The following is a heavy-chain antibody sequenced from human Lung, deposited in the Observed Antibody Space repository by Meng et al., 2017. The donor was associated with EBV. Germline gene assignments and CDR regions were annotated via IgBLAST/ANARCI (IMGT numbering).Heavy chain of an antibody. V-gene: IGHV3-66*01. CDR2: IYGADTT. D-gene: IGHD6-19*01. CDR1: GLRVDINY. J-gene: IGHJ5*02. CDR3: TSLAVLVPFDP. Sequence: DVALVGSGGGFVTPGGSLPLSYAASGLRVDINYMGWVRQPPGKGLEWVSIIYGADTTHYADWVKGRFTISRDNSKNTVFLQMNSLRAEDTAVYHCTSLAVLVPFDPWGQGTLVTVSS.